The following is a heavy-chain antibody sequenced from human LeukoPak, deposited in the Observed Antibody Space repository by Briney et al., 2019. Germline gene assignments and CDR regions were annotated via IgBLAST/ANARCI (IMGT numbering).Heavy chain of an antibody. V-gene: IGHV4-39*01. CDR2: IIHSGYT. J-gene: IGHJ6*03. CDR1: GGSLGRSNTY. D-gene: IGHD2-21*01. CDR3: ARHRGGGGYHYMDV. Sequence: PSDTPSLTCTVSGGSLGRSNTYWGWIRQTPGKGLEWLGTIIHSGYTYNNPSLKSRVTMSADSSKNQFSLSLSSVTAADTAVYFCARHRGGGGYHYMDVWGKGTTVIVSS.